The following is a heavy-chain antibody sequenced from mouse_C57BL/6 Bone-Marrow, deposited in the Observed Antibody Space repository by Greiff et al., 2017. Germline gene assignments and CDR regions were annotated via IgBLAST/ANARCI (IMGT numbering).Heavy chain of an antibody. J-gene: IGHJ3*01. CDR2: IYPRSGNT. D-gene: IGHD2-3*01. CDR3: ASGYDGYDWFAY. Sequence: VQLQQSGAELARPGASVKLSCKASGYTFTSYGISWVKQRTGQGLEWIGEIYPRSGNTYYNEKFKGKATLTADTSSSTAYMELRSLTSEDSAVYFCASGYDGYDWFAYWGQGTLVTVSA. V-gene: IGHV1-81*01. CDR1: GYTFTSYG.